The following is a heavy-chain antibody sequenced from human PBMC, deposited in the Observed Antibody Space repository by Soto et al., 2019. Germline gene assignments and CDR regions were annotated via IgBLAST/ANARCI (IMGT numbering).Heavy chain of an antibody. V-gene: IGHV3-72*01. J-gene: IGHJ4*02. CDR2: IRNKANNYAT. D-gene: IGHD3-10*01. CDR1: GFTFSDYY. CDR3: TREKRYYNNLTSFYFDN. Sequence: EVQLVQSGGGLVQPGGSLRLSCAASGFTFSDYYMAWVRRAPGKGLEWVGRIRNKANNYATEYAASLKGRVTFSRDDSENSLYLQMNSLETEDTAVYWCTREKRYYNNLTSFYFDNWGQGTLVTVSS.